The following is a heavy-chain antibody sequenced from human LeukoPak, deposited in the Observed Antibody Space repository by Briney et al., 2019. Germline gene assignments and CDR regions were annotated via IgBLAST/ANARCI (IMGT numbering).Heavy chain of an antibody. D-gene: IGHD3-3*01. V-gene: IGHV3-53*01. J-gene: IGHJ4*02. CDR3: ARGRYDFWSGTFDY. CDR2: IYSGGST. CDR1: GFTVSSNY. Sequence: PGGSLRLSCAASGFTVSSNYMSWVRQAPGKGLEWVSVIYSGGSTYYADSVKGRFTISRDNSKNTLYLQMNSLRAEDTAVYYCARGRYDFWSGTFDYWGQGTLVTVSS.